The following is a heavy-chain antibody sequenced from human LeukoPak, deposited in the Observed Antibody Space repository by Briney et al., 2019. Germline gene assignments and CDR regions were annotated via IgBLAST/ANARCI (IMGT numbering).Heavy chain of an antibody. D-gene: IGHD2-8*01. V-gene: IGHV3-21*01. CDR1: GFTLSSYA. CDR3: ARVMRRGNYLDY. J-gene: IGHJ4*02. Sequence: GWSLRLSCAASGFTLSSYAMNWVRQAPGKGLEWLSSISGSKTYISHADSVKGRFTIDRDNVKNSLYLQMNSLRADDTAMYYCARVMRRGNYLDYWGQGTLVTVSS. CDR2: ISGSKTYI.